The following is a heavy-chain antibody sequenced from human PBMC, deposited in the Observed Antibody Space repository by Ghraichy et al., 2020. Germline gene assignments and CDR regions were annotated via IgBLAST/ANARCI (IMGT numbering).Heavy chain of an antibody. J-gene: IGHJ6*02. CDR2: IYYSGST. CDR3: ARNTRDIVVVPAKLPYGMDV. D-gene: IGHD2-2*01. V-gene: IGHV4-39*01. Sequence: SQTLSLTCTVSGGSISSSSYYWGWIRQPPGKGLEWIGSIYYSGSTYYNPSLKSRVTISVDTSKNQFSLKLSSVTAADTAVYYCARNTRDIVVVPAKLPYGMDVWGQGTTVTVSS. CDR1: GGSISSSSYY.